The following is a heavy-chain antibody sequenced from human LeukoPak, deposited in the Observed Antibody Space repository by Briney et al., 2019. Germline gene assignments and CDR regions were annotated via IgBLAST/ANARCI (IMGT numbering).Heavy chain of an antibody. CDR1: GFTFSSYG. D-gene: IGHD5-18*01. CDR2: ISYDGSNK. J-gene: IGHJ4*02. V-gene: IGHV3-30*18. CDR3: AKDHGYSYVSGYFDY. Sequence: GGSLRLSCAASGFTFSSYGMHWVRQAPGKGLEWVAVISYDGSNKYYADSVKDRFTISRDNSKNTLYLQMNSLRAEDTAVYYCAKDHGYSYVSGYFDYWGQGTLVTVSS.